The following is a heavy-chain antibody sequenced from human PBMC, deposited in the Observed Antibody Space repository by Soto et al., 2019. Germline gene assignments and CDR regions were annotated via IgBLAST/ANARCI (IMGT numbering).Heavy chain of an antibody. D-gene: IGHD2-2*01. V-gene: IGHV1-2*04. CDR2: INPNSGGT. CDR3: ARAAIVVVPAAKGGDDFDI. Sequence: GASVKVSCKASGYTFTGYYMHWVRQAPGQGLEWMGWINPNSGGTNYAQKFQGWVTMTRDTSISTAYMELSRLRSDDTAVYYCARAAIVVVPAAKGGDDFDIWGQGTMVTVSS. CDR1: GYTFTGYY. J-gene: IGHJ3*02.